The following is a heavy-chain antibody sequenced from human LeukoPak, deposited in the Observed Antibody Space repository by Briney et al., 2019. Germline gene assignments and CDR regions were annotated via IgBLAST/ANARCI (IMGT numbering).Heavy chain of an antibody. CDR2: VYYTGST. V-gene: IGHV4-59*01. D-gene: IGHD6-13*01. CDR1: GFTFSSYG. Sequence: GSLRLSCAASGFTFSSYGMSWVRQPPGKGLEWIGFVYYTGSTNYSPSLKSRVTISVDTSKNQFSLKLRSVTAADTAVYYCARISSSNWYNERGAFDVWGKGTMVTVSS. CDR3: ARISSSNWYNERGAFDV. J-gene: IGHJ3*01.